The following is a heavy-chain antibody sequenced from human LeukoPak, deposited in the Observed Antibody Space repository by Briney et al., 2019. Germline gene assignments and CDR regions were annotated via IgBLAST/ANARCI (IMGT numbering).Heavy chain of an antibody. J-gene: IGHJ6*02. Sequence: PSETLSLTCTVSGGSMSSNFWSWIRQPAGKGLEWIGEIYHSGSTNYNPSLKSRVTISVDKSKNQFSLKLSSVTAADTAVYYCARNPGRRAGMNLYGMDVWGQGTTVTVSS. CDR2: IYHSGST. D-gene: IGHD6-19*01. CDR3: ARNPGRRAGMNLYGMDV. CDR1: GGSMSSNF. V-gene: IGHV4-59*12.